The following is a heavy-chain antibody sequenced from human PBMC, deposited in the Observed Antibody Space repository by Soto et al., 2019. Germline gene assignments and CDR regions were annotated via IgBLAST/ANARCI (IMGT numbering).Heavy chain of an antibody. V-gene: IGHV1-8*01. CDR2: MNPNSGNT. J-gene: IGHJ4*02. CDR3: ARGIGVRDYDFWSGPG. D-gene: IGHD3-3*01. CDR1: GYTFTSYD. Sequence: GASVKVSCKASGYTFTSYDINWVRQATGQGLEWMGRMNPNSGNTGYAQKFQGRVTMTRNTSISTAYMELSSLRSEDTAVYYCARGIGVRDYDFWSGPGWGQGTLVTVSS.